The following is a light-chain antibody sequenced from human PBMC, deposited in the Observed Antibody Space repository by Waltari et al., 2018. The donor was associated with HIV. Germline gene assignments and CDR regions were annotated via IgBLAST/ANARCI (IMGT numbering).Light chain of an antibody. Sequence: QSALTQPPSASGSPGQSVTLSCTGTSSDVGGYNYVSWHQQHPGKAPKLMSYDVIKRPSGFPDRFSGSKSGNTASLTVSGLQPEDEADYYCSSHAGSKVVFGGGTRLTVL. CDR3: SSHAGSKVV. J-gene: IGLJ2*01. CDR2: DVI. V-gene: IGLV2-8*01. CDR1: SSDVGGYNY.